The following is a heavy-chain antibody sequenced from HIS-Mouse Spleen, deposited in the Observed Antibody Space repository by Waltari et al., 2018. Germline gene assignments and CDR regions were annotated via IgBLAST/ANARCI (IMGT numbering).Heavy chain of an antibody. V-gene: IGHV2-70*15. CDR3: ARIAEGYTSGWYAFDY. CDR2: IDWDDDK. Sequence: QVTLRESGPALVKPTQTLTLTCTFSGFSLSTSGICVSWIRQPPGKALEWLARIDWDDDKYYSTSLKTRLTISKETSKNQVVLTMTNMDPVDTATYYCARIAEGYTSGWYAFDYWGQGTLVTVSS. D-gene: IGHD6-19*01. CDR1: GFSLSTSGIC. J-gene: IGHJ4*02.